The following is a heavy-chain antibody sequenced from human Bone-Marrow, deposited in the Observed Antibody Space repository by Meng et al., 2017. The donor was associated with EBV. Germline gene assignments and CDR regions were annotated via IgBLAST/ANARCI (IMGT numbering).Heavy chain of an antibody. CDR1: GYTFTGHY. D-gene: IGHD4-11*01. J-gene: IGHJ4*02. CDR3: ARASDYGNDLDY. CDR2: IDPNSGGA. Sequence: QVQLVQSGEEVKKPGVSVKVSCTASGYTFTGHYMHWVRQAPGQGLEWMGRIDPNSGGADYAQKFQGGVTMTRDTSISTFYMELSRLTSDDTAVYFCARASDYGNDLDYWGQGTLVTVSS. V-gene: IGHV1-2*06.